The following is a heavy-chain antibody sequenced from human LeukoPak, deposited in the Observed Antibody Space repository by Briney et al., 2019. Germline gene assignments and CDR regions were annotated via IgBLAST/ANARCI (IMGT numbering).Heavy chain of an antibody. D-gene: IGHD5-18*01. Sequence: GESLKISCRTSGYSFTSYWIGWVRRMPGKGLEWMGVTYPADSDTRYSPSFQGQVTISADKSISTAYLQWSSLKASDTAMYYCARRAEAMVHFDYWGQGTLVTVSS. J-gene: IGHJ4*02. CDR1: GYSFTSYW. V-gene: IGHV5-51*01. CDR2: TYPADSDT. CDR3: ARRAEAMVHFDY.